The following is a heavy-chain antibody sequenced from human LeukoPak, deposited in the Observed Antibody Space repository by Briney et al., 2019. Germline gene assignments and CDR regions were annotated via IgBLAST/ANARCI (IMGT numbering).Heavy chain of an antibody. J-gene: IGHJ5*02. CDR1: GFSFGDYA. D-gene: IGHD3-10*01. Sequence: GGSLRLSCTASGFSFGDYAMSWVRQPPGKGLEGVGFIRSNAYGWTTEYAASVKGKFIISRDDSKSIAYLQMNSLKTGDTAVYYCTRPHGSGSFYMWSVVNWFDPWGQGTLVTVSS. CDR3: TRPHGSGSFYMWSVVNWFDP. CDR2: IRSNAYGWTT. V-gene: IGHV3-49*04.